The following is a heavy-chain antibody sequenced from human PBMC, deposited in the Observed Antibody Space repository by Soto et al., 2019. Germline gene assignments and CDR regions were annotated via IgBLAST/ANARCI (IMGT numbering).Heavy chain of an antibody. D-gene: IGHD6-19*01. CDR3: ARVAVAGTRVDY. V-gene: IGHV4-4*02. CDR2: IYHSGST. CDR1: GGSISSSNW. Sequence: PSETLSLTCAVPGGSISSSNWWSWVSQPPGKGLEWIGEIYHSGSTNYNPSLKSRVTISVDKSKNQFSLKLSSVTAADTAVYYCARVAVAGTRVDYWGQGTLVTVSS. J-gene: IGHJ4*02.